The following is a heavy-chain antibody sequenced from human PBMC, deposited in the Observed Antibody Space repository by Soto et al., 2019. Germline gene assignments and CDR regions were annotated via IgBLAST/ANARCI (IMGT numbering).Heavy chain of an antibody. CDR1: GYSFTDYH. D-gene: IGHD2-8*01. V-gene: IGHV1-2*04. CDR2: INPKSGGT. J-gene: IGHJ6*02. Sequence: ASVKVSCKASGYSFTDYHIHWVRQAPGQGLEWLGRINPKSGGTSTAQKFQGWVTMTTDTSISTASMGLTRLTSDDTAIYYCARGDSTDCSNGVCSFFYNHDMDVWGQGTTVTVSS. CDR3: ARGDSTDCSNGVCSFFYNHDMDV.